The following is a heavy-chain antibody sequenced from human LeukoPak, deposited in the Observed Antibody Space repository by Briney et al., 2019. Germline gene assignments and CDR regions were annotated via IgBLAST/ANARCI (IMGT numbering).Heavy chain of an antibody. J-gene: IGHJ3*02. CDR2: VSAGYIT. D-gene: IGHD6-13*01. CDR1: GFTFSSSS. Sequence: GGSLRLSCAASGFTFSSSSMSWVRQAPGKGLEWVSSVSAGYITYYADSAKGRFTISRDNSKNTLYLQMKSLRAEDTAIYYCAKGAGSSAFDIWGQGTMVTVSS. CDR3: AKGAGSSAFDI. V-gene: IGHV3-23*01.